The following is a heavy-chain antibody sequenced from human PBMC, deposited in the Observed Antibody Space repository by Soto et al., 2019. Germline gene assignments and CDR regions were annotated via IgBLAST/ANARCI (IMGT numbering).Heavy chain of an antibody. J-gene: IGHJ4*02. CDR2: IYYSGST. D-gene: IGHD6-19*01. CDR3: ARLRSGPDNGWYWAFDY. V-gene: IGHV4-59*08. Sequence: SETLSLTCTVSGGSISSYYWSWIRQPPGKGLEWIGYIYYSGSTNYNPSLKSRVTISVDTSKSQFSLKLSSVTAADTAVYYCARLRSGPDNGWYWAFDYWGQGTLVTVSS. CDR1: GGSISSYY.